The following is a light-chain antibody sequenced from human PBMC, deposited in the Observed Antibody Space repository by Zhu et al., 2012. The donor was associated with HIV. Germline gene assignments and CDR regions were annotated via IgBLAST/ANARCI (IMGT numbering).Light chain of an antibody. J-gene: IGKJ1*01. CDR3: QHRDTWPPWT. CDR1: QNVGRN. CDR2: DAS. Sequence: EVVVTQSPATLSVSPGERATLSCRASQNVGRNLAWYQQKPDQAPRLLIYDASNRATGIPARFSGSGSGTDFTLTISSLQPEDFAVYYCQHRDTWPPWTFGQGTKVE. V-gene: IGKV3-11*01.